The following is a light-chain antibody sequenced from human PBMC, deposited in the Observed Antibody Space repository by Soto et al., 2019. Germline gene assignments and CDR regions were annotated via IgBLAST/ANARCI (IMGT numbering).Light chain of an antibody. J-gene: IGKJ4*01. Sequence: EVVLTQSPATLSLSPGERATLSCRASESIGNYLAWYQQKLGQAPKLLIYDASHRAIGIPGRFSGDGSGTDFTLTISSLEPEDLAVYYCQWRSDWPPRLTFGGGTKVEIQ. CDR3: QWRSDWPPRLT. CDR1: ESIGNY. CDR2: DAS. V-gene: IGKV3-11*01.